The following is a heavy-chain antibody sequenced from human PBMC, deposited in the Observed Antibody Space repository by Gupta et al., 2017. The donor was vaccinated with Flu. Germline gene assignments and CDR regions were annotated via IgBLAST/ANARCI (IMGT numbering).Heavy chain of an antibody. V-gene: IGHV3-21*01. Sequence: DVHLEETGGGLVKPGGSLQLSCADSEFTFTSFTMNWIRQAPGKGLEWVASISSRSSHIYYANSVQGRFTISRNNVKRSLYLQMNNLRAEDSAIYFCARQAYRHNWFASWGQGTLVTVSS. CDR2: ISSRSSHI. CDR1: EFTFTSFT. CDR3: ARQAYRHNWFAS. J-gene: IGHJ5*01. D-gene: IGHD2-21*01.